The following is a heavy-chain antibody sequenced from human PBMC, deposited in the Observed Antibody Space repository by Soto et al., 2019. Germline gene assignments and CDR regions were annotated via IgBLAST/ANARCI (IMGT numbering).Heavy chain of an antibody. CDR1: GYTFTNFG. CDR3: ARGGTTIDY. Sequence: QVQLVQSGAEVKKPGASVKVSCKASGYTFTNFGISWVRQAPGQGLEWMGWISAYNGNTNYAQNFQGRVTMTTDTSTSTAYMELMSLRYADTDVYSCARGGTTIDYWGQGTLVTVSS. V-gene: IGHV1-18*01. D-gene: IGHD2-2*01. J-gene: IGHJ4*02. CDR2: ISAYNGNT.